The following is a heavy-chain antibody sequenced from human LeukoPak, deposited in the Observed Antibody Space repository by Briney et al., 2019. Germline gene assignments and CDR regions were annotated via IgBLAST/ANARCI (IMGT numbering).Heavy chain of an antibody. CDR3: ARGPSSVVTAANWFDP. CDR2: IIPIFGIA. J-gene: IGHJ5*02. D-gene: IGHD2-21*02. Sequence: SVKVSCKASGGTFSSYAISWVRQAPGQGLEWMGRIIPIFGIANYAQKFLGRVTITADKSTSTAYMELSSLRSEDTAVYYCARGPSSVVTAANWFDPWGQGTLVTVSS. CDR1: GGTFSSYA. V-gene: IGHV1-69*04.